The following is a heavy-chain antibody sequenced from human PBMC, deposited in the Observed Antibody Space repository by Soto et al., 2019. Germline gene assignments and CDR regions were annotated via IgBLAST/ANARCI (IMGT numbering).Heavy chain of an antibody. CDR2: IKSKTDGGTT. Sequence: GGSXRLSCAASGFTFSNAWMSWVRQAPGKGLEWVGRIKSKTDGGTTDYAAPVKGRFTISRDDSKNTLYLQMNSLKTEDTAVYYCTTDLVGLLLGFGYWGQGTLVTVSS. V-gene: IGHV3-15*01. CDR3: TTDLVGLLLGFGY. D-gene: IGHD2-15*01. J-gene: IGHJ4*02. CDR1: GFTFSNAW.